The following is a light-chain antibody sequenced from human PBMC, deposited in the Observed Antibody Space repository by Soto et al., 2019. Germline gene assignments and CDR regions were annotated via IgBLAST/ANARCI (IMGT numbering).Light chain of an antibody. Sequence: EIVLTQSPGTLSLSPGERATLSCRASQSVSSSYLAWYQQKPGQAPRLLIYGASSRATGIPDRFSGSGSGTDFTLTISRLEPEDFAVYYCQLYGSSPTTFGQGTKVAIK. CDR3: QLYGSSPTT. CDR2: GAS. V-gene: IGKV3-20*01. J-gene: IGKJ1*01. CDR1: QSVSSSY.